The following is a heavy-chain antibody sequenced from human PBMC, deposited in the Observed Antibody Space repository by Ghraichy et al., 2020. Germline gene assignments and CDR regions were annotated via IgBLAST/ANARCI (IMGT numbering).Heavy chain of an antibody. Sequence: TLSLTCNVSGGSISSGGYYWTWIRQHPGKGLEWIGYIYHSGSTYYNPSLKSRVTISVDTSKNQFSLKLTSVTAADTAVYYCARTYSSTWSPIDYWGQGTLVTVSS. CDR1: GGSISSGGYY. V-gene: IGHV4-31*03. CDR2: IYHSGST. J-gene: IGHJ4*02. D-gene: IGHD6-19*01. CDR3: ARTYSSTWSPIDY.